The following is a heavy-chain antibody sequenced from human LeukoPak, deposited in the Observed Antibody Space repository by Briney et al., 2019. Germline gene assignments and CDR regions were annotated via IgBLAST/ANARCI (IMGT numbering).Heavy chain of an antibody. Sequence: PGRSLRLSCAASGFTFSIYWMSWVRQAPGKGLEWVASIKEEGGEIHCVDSVKGRFTISRDNAKNSLYLQMNSLRAEATAVYYCETYSAFDIWGHGTMVTVSS. V-gene: IGHV3-7*02. CDR3: ETYSAFDI. J-gene: IGHJ3*02. CDR1: GFTFSIYW. D-gene: IGHD2-21*01. CDR2: IKEEGGEI.